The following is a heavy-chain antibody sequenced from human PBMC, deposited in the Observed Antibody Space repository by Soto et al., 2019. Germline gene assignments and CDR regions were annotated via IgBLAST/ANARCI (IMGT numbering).Heavy chain of an antibody. CDR2: ISFDGYNK. CDR3: ARDVSPHSNPSWLDP. Sequence: QVQLVESGGGVVQPGRSLRLSCVASGFSFRNSAMHWVRQAPGKGLEWVAMISFDGYNKYHAESVRGRFTISRDNPKSTLYLQMNSLRDEDTAVYFCARDVSPHSNPSWLDPWGQGTLVTVSS. J-gene: IGHJ5*02. CDR1: GFSFRNSA. D-gene: IGHD4-4*01. V-gene: IGHV3-30-3*01.